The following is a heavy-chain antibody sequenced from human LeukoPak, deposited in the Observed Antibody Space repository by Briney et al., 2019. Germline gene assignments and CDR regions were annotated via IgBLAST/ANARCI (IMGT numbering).Heavy chain of an antibody. CDR3: ARDRGSGSYCDY. CDR1: GFPFGSFV. J-gene: IGHJ4*02. CDR2: ISHDSARI. V-gene: IGHV3-48*02. Sequence: GGSLRLSCAASGFPFGSFVMSWVRQAPGKGLQWISYISHDSARIYYPDSVRGRFTISRDNAKKSLYLQMNNLRHEDTAVYYCARDRGSGSYCDYWGQGTLVTVSS. D-gene: IGHD1-26*01.